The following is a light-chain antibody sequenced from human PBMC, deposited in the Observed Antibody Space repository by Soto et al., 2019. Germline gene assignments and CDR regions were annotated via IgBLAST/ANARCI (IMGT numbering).Light chain of an antibody. CDR1: SGHSRYT. J-gene: IGLJ3*02. CDR3: ETWDGNFNWV. CDR2: LESSGTY. V-gene: IGLV4-60*01. Sequence: QPVLTQSSSASASLGSSVRLTCTLSSGHSRYTIAWHQQQPGKAPRYLMKLESSGTYNKGSGVPDRFSGSSSGADRYLTISNLQLEDEADYYCETWDGNFNWVFGGGTKLTVL.